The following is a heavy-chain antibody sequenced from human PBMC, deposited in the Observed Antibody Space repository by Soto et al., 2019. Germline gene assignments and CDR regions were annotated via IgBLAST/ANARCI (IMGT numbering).Heavy chain of an antibody. CDR1: SGSIRSRNW. J-gene: IGHJ6*03. CDR3: ARGERDYYYYYMDV. CDR2: IYHSGST. V-gene: IGHV4-4*02. Sequence: SETLSLPGAVSSGSIRSRNWWSWVRQPPGKGLEWIGEIYHSGSTNYNPSLKSRVTISVDKSKNQFSLKLSSVTAADTAVYYCARGERDYYYYYMDVWGKGTTVTVSS.